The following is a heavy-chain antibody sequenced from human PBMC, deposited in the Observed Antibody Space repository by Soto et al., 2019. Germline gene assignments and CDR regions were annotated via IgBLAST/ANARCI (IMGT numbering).Heavy chain of an antibody. D-gene: IGHD2-21*01. CDR3: ARVVVQRPFYNWFDP. CDR1: GGSIRSGDYY. V-gene: IGHV4-30-4*01. CDR2: IYYSGST. Sequence: SSETLSLTCTVSGGSIRSGDYYWSWIRQTPGKGLEWIGHIYYSGSTYYNPSLKSRVTISVDTSKNQFSLRLSSVTAADTAVYYCARVVVQRPFYNWFDPWGQGTLVTVS. J-gene: IGHJ5*02.